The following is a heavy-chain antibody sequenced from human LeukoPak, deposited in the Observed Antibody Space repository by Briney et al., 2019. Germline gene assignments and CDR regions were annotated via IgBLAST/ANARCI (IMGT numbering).Heavy chain of an antibody. V-gene: IGHV4-34*01. Sequence: SETLSLTCAVYGGSFSGYYWSWIRQPPGKGLEWIWEINHSGSTNYNPSLKSRVTISVDTSKNQFSLKLSSVTAADTAVYYCAIGYSYGYPEVDYWGQGTLVTVSS. D-gene: IGHD5-18*01. CDR1: GGSFSGYY. CDR2: INHSGST. CDR3: AIGYSYGYPEVDY. J-gene: IGHJ4*02.